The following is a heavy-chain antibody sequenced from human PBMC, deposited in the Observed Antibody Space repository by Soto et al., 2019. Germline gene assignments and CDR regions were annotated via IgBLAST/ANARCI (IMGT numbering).Heavy chain of an antibody. CDR2: IYYSGST. CDR1: GGPISSSSYY. Sequence: SETLSLTCTVSGGPISSSSYYWGWIRQPPGKGLECIGSIYYSGSTYYNPSLKSRVTISVDTSKNQFSLKLSSVTAADTAVYYCARRGLYYDFWSGYYSDNWFDPWGQGTLVTVSS. V-gene: IGHV4-39*01. J-gene: IGHJ5*02. D-gene: IGHD3-3*01. CDR3: ARRGLYYDFWSGYYSDNWFDP.